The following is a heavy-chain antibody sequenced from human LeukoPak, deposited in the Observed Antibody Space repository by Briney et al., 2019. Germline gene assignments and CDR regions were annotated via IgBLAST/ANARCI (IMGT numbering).Heavy chain of an antibody. J-gene: IGHJ4*02. V-gene: IGHV3-21*01. CDR1: GFTFSSYS. CDR2: ISSSSSYI. D-gene: IGHD3-22*01. Sequence: PGGSLRLSCAASGFTFSSYSMNWVRQAPGKGLEWVSSISSSSSYIYYADSVKGRFTISRDNAKNSLYLQMNSLRAEDTAVYYCARDHQWLQHNQYWGQGTLVTVSS. CDR3: ARDHQWLQHNQY.